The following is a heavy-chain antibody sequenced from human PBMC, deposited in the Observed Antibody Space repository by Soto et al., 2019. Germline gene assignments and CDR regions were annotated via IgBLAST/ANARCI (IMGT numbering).Heavy chain of an antibody. D-gene: IGHD3-16*01. Sequence: LRLACEASGFIFSSYAMNWVRQAPGKGLQWVSSITGSSDYTSYIASVKGRFTISRDNSKNTLYLQMNSLRAEDTAVYFCSKEKTAGAHYALEYWSPGTVVTVSS. V-gene: IGHV3-23*01. CDR3: SKEKTAGAHYALEY. CDR2: ITGSSDYT. CDR1: GFIFSSYA. J-gene: IGHJ4*02.